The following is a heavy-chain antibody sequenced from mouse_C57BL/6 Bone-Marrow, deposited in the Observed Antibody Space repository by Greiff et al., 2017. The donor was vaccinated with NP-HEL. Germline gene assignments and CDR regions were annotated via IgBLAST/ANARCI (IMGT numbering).Heavy chain of an antibody. J-gene: IGHJ4*01. V-gene: IGHV5-6*01. CDR2: ISSGGSYT. Sequence: EVQLQESGGDLVKPGGSLKLSCAASGFTFSSYGMSWVRQTPDKRLEWVATISSGGSYTYYPDSVKGRFTISRDNAKNTLYLQMSSLKSEDTAMYYCARRAYYYGSGGYYAMDYWGQGTSVTVSS. D-gene: IGHD1-1*01. CDR1: GFTFSSYG. CDR3: ARRAYYYGSGGYYAMDY.